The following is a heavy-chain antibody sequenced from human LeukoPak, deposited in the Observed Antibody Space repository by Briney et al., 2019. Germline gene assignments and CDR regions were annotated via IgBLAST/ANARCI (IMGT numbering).Heavy chain of an antibody. D-gene: IGHD6-13*01. CDR1: GCTFTSYA. V-gene: IGHV1-3*01. J-gene: IGHJ4*02. CDR3: ARASQQLVPFPFDY. CDR2: INAGNGNT. Sequence: ASVKVSCKASGCTFTSYAMHWVRQAPGQRLEWMGWINAGNGNTKYSQKFQGRVTITRDTSASTAYMELSSLRSEDTAVYYCARASQQLVPFPFDYWGQGTLVTVSS.